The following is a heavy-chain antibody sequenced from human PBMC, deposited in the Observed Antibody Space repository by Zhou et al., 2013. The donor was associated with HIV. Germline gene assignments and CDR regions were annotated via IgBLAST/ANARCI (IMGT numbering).Heavy chain of an antibody. J-gene: IGHJ5*02. CDR2: IIPDSGAT. D-gene: IGHD2-8*01. Sequence: QVQLVQSGAEVKRPGASVTVSCKASGYPFTDNFIHWVRQAPGQGLEWMGWIIPDSGATNYAPRFRGRVTMTRDTSISTAYMQLSSLTFDDTAVYFCARVWDGTNFPFGSWGQGTLVTVSS. V-gene: IGHV1-2*02. CDR1: GYPFTDNF. CDR3: ARVWDGTNFPFGS.